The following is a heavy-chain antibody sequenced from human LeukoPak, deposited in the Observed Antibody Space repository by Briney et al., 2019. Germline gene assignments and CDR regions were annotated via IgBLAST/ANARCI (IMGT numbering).Heavy chain of an antibody. D-gene: IGHD3-22*01. Sequence: PSETLSLTCTVSGGSIRSSSYYWGWIRQPPGKGLEWIGSIYYSGSTYYNPSLKSRVTISVDTSKNQFSLKLSSVTAADTAVYYCARQYYDSSGYYTISMDYWGQGTLVTVSS. J-gene: IGHJ4*02. CDR2: IYYSGST. V-gene: IGHV4-39*01. CDR1: GGSIRSSSYY. CDR3: ARQYYDSSGYYTISMDY.